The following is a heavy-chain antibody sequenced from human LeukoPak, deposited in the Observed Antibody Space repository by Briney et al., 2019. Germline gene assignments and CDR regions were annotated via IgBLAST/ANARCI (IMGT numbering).Heavy chain of an antibody. V-gene: IGHV1-3*03. CDR1: GYTFTSYA. J-gene: IGHJ6*03. CDR2: INAGNGNT. Sequence: ASVKVSCRASGYTFTSYAMHWVRQAPGQRLEWMGWINAGNGNTKYSQEFQGRVTITRDTSASTAYMELSGLRSEDMAVYYCARARYETRIWPKSRYDYYHYMDVWGKGTTVTVSS. CDR3: ARARYETRIWPKSRYDYYHYMDV. D-gene: IGHD3-3*01.